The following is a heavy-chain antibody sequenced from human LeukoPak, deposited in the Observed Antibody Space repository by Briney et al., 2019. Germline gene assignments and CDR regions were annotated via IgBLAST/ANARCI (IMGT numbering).Heavy chain of an antibody. CDR2: VFFSGTT. CDR3: ARQSANFSSGWVFDN. Sequence: PSETLSLTCTVSGGSISTRSRSYYWGWIRQPPGKGLEWFGSVFFSGTTYYNPSLKSLVTISVDTSKNQFSLRLSSMTAADRAVYYCARQSANFSSGWVFDNWGQGTLVTVSS. D-gene: IGHD6-19*01. J-gene: IGHJ4*02. V-gene: IGHV4-39*01. CDR1: GGSISTRSRSYY.